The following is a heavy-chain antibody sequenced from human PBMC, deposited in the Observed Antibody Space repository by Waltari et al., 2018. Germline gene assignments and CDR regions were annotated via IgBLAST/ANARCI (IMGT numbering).Heavy chain of an antibody. CDR1: GYPVTGSY. CDR2: INPNSGGT. J-gene: IGHJ4*02. V-gene: IGHV1-2*02. Sequence: QVPLVQSGAEVKKPGASVKVSCKASGYPVTGSYMHWVRQAPGQGLEWMGWINPNSGGTNYAKKFQGRVTITRDTSISTAYMELSRLRSDDTAVYYCARDSKYSGGDYWGQGTLVTVSS. CDR3: ARDSKYSGGDY. D-gene: IGHD5-12*01.